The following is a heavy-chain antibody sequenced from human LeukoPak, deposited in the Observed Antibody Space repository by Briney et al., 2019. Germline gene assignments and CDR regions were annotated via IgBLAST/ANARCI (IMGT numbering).Heavy chain of an antibody. J-gene: IGHJ4*02. D-gene: IGHD3-10*01. V-gene: IGHV3-9*01. Sequence: PGRCLRLSCAASGFTFDDYATHCGRPAPGKGRGWGSGNSWNSGSIGYADSGKGRFTSSSDNAKNSLYLQMHSLRGEDTAVYSCAKSSSSMVRGALYYFDYWGQGTLVTVSS. CDR1: GFTFDDYA. CDR2: NSWNSGSI. CDR3: AKSSSSMVRGALYYFDY.